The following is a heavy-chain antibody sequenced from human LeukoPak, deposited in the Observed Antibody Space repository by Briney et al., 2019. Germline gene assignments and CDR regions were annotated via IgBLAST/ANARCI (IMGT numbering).Heavy chain of an antibody. Sequence: SETLSLTCTVSGVSISSYYWSWIRQPPGKGLEWIGYIYYSGSTNYNPSLKSRVTISVDTSKNQFSLKLTSVTATDTAVYYCARGRITMMEGAFDIWGQGAMATVSS. D-gene: IGHD3-22*01. V-gene: IGHV4-59*01. CDR1: GVSISSYY. CDR3: ARGRITMMEGAFDI. CDR2: IYYSGST. J-gene: IGHJ3*02.